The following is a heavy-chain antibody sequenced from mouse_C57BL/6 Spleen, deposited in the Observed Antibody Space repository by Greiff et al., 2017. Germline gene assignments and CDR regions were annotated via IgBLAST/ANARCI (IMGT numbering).Heavy chain of an antibody. V-gene: IGHV1-66*01. Sequence: QVQLQQSGPELVKPGASVKISCKASGYSFTSYYIHWVKQRPGQGLEWIGWIYPGSGNTKYNEKFKGKATLTADKSSSTAYMQLSSLTSEDSAVYDCARGGNGWYFDVWGTGTTVTVSS. D-gene: IGHD2-1*01. CDR1: GYSFTSYY. CDR2: IYPGSGNT. J-gene: IGHJ1*03. CDR3: ARGGNGWYFDV.